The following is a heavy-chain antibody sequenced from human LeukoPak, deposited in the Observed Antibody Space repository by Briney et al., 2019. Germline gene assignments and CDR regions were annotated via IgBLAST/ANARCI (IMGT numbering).Heavy chain of an antibody. D-gene: IGHD2-21*02. Sequence: SETLSLTCTVSGGSISSYYWSWIRQPPGKGLEWIGYIYYSGSTNYSPSLKSRVTISVDTSKNQFSLKLSSVTAADTAVYYCARDRRVTGMDVGGQGTRFTVS. CDR2: IYYSGST. V-gene: IGHV4-59*01. J-gene: IGHJ6*02. CDR3: ARDRRVTGMDV. CDR1: GGSISSYY.